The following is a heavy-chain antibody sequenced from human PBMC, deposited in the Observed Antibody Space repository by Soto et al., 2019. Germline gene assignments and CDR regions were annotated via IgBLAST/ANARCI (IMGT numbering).Heavy chain of an antibody. D-gene: IGHD3-10*01. Sequence: SETLSLTCGVSGDNISTGGYSWAWIRQPPGKALEWIGHTYHSGNPYYNPSLKSRVIISVDRSKNQFSLKVSSVTAADTAVYYCARGGRYYYGSGSYGIYYSGMDVWGQGTTVTVSS. V-gene: IGHV4-30-2*01. CDR2: TYHSGNP. CDR1: GDNISTGGYS. CDR3: ARGGRYYYGSGSYGIYYSGMDV. J-gene: IGHJ6*02.